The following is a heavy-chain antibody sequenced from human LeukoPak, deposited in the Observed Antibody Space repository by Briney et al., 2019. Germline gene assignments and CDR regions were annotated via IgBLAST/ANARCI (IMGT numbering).Heavy chain of an antibody. D-gene: IGHD6-25*01. V-gene: IGHV3-23*01. CDR1: GFIFNTYA. J-gene: IGHJ4*02. Sequence: PGGSLRLSCEASGFIFNTYAIYWVRLAPGKGLEWVSGICGSGGCTYYADSVKGRFTISRDNSKNTVYLEMNSLTADDTAVYYCAKTTAGYSSGRYPGWPADSWGQGALVTVSS. CDR3: AKTTAGYSSGRYPGWPADS. CDR2: ICGSGGCT.